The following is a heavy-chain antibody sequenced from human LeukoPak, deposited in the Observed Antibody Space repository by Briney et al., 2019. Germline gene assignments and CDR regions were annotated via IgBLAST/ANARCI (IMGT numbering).Heavy chain of an antibody. V-gene: IGHV3-7*01. CDR3: ARDAYDDASES. CDR1: GFTFSDYW. CDR2: LGTDGSDK. Sequence: PGGALRLSCSGPGFTFSDYWRTSGRQAPGKGLERVANLGTDGSDKYYVDSVKGRFTISRDNAKKLVYLQMNSVRAEDTAVYYCARDAYDDASESWGQGTLVTVSS. J-gene: IGHJ5*02. D-gene: IGHD3-3*01.